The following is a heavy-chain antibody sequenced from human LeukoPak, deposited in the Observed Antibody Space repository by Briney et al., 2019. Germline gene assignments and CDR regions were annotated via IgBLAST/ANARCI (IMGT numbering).Heavy chain of an antibody. CDR1: GFTFDDYA. V-gene: IGHV3-9*01. Sequence: PGGSLRLSCAASGFTFDDYAMHWVRQAPGKGLEWVSGISWNSGSIGYADSVKGRFTVSRDNSKNTLYLEMSSLRGEDTAVYYCARKPGYCSSDSCYEGDYFFDSWGQGTLVTVSS. CDR3: ARKPGYCSSDSCYEGDYFFDS. J-gene: IGHJ4*02. D-gene: IGHD2-2*01. CDR2: ISWNSGSI.